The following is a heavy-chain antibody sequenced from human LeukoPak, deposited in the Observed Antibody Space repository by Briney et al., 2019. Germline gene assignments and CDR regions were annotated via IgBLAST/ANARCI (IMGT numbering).Heavy chain of an antibody. Sequence: PSETLSLTCTVSGGSISSYYWSWIRQPPGKGLEWIGYIYYSGSTNYNPSLKSRVTISVDTSKNQFSPKLSSVTAADTAVYYCARVVGGYSEIQHDYWGQGTLVTVSS. CDR3: ARVVGGYSEIQHDY. J-gene: IGHJ4*02. CDR1: GGSISSYY. CDR2: IYYSGST. V-gene: IGHV4-59*01. D-gene: IGHD3-22*01.